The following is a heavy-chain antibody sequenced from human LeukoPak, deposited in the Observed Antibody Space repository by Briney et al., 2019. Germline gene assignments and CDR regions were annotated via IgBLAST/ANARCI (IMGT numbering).Heavy chain of an antibody. V-gene: IGHV3-53*01. CDR3: AKDDYGSGTYHDY. CDR2: IYSGDTT. J-gene: IGHJ4*02. Sequence: PGGSLRLSCAASGFTFSSYSMNWVRQAPGKGLEWLSVIYSGDTTYYADSVKGRFTISRDNSKNTVYLQMNSLRAEDTAVYYCAKDDYGSGTYHDYWGQGTLVTVSS. D-gene: IGHD3-10*01. CDR1: GFTFSSYS.